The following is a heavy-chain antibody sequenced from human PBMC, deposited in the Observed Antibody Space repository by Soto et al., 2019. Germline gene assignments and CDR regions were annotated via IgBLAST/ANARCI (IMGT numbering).Heavy chain of an antibody. CDR3: ARLGGWPHCSNNRCYTFDY. J-gene: IGHJ4*02. V-gene: IGHV5-51*03. CDR2: IYPGDSDT. Sequence: GESLKISCKGSGYSFISYWIGWVRQMPGKGLEWMGIIYPGDSDTRYSPSFQGQVTISADKSISTAYLQWSSLKASDTAMYYCARLGGWPHCSNNRCYTFDYWGQGTPVTVSS. D-gene: IGHD2-2*02. CDR1: GYSFISYW.